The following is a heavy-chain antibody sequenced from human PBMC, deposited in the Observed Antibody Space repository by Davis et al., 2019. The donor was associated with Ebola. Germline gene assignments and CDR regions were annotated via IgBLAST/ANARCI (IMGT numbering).Heavy chain of an antibody. Sequence: GSLRLSCAVYGGSFSGYYWTWVRQPPGKGLEWIGYVYYTGSTSSNPSLKSRVTISADKSKNQFSLKLSSVTAADTAVYYCVRSDPLFWFDPWGQGILVTVSS. CDR1: GGSFSGYY. V-gene: IGHV4-59*01. J-gene: IGHJ5*02. CDR3: VRSDPLFWFDP. CDR2: VYYTGST.